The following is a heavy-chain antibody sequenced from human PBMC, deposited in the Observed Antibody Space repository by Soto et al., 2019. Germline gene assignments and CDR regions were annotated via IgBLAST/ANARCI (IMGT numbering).Heavy chain of an antibody. J-gene: IGHJ4*02. CDR1: GFNFKCSA. D-gene: IGHD3-3*01. V-gene: IGHV3-73*01. CDR3: TRVETSPFDY. CDR2: IRSKASTYAT. Sequence: GSLRLPCAAFGFNFKCSAIYRGPQASGKGLEWVGRIRSKASTYATAYAASVKGRFTIFRDDSRNTAYLQMNSLKTEDTAVYYCTRVETSPFDYWGQGTLVTVSS.